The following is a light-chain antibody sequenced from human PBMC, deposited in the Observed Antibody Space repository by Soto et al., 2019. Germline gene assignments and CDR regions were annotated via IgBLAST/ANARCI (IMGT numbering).Light chain of an antibody. V-gene: IGLV2-11*01. Sequence: QSALTQPRSVSGSPGQSVTISCTGTSSDVGGYNYVSWYQQYPGKAPKLMIHDVSERPSGVPDRFSGSKSGNTASLTISGLQAEDEADYYCCSYAGSDTLLFRGGIKLTVL. J-gene: IGLJ2*01. CDR2: DVS. CDR1: SSDVGGYNY. CDR3: CSYAGSDTLL.